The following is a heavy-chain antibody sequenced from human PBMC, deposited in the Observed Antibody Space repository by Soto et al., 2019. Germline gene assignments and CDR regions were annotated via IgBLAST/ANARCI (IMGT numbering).Heavy chain of an antibody. CDR1: GGSFSGYY. Sequence: KTSETLSLTCAVYGGSFSGYYWSWIRQPPGKGLEWIGEINHSGSTNYNPSLKSRVTISVDTSKNQFSLKLSSVTAADTAVYYCARVKIVVVTAIRKYNWFDPWGQGTLVTVSS. CDR2: INHSGST. CDR3: ARVKIVVVTAIRKYNWFDP. V-gene: IGHV4-34*01. D-gene: IGHD2-21*02. J-gene: IGHJ5*02.